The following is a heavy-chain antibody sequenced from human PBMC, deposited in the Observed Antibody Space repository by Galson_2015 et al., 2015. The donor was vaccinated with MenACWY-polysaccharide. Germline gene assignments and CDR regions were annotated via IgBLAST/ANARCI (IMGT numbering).Heavy chain of an antibody. CDR1: GDSVSSNTAA. CDR3: VRGGAAASPLFAP. J-gene: IGHJ5*02. V-gene: IGHV6-1*01. Sequence: ISGDSVSSNTAAWNWIRQSPSRGLEWLGRTYYRSNWSSDYALSVRGRITINADTSKNQFSLQLNSVTPEDTAVYYCVRGGAAASPLFAPWGRGTLVTVSS. D-gene: IGHD2-15*01. CDR2: TYYRSNWSS.